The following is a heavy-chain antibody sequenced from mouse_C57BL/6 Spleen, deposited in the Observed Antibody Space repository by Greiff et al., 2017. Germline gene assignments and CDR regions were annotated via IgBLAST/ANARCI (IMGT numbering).Heavy chain of an antibody. CDR2: IDPANGNT. Sequence: EVKVVESVAELVRPGASVKLSCTASGFNIKNTYMHWVKQRPEQGLEWIGRIDPANGNTKYAPKFQGKATITADTSSNTAYLQLSSLKSEDTAIYYCGRDYYGSSPVAYWGQGTLVTVSA. CDR1: GFNIKNTY. J-gene: IGHJ3*01. D-gene: IGHD1-1*01. V-gene: IGHV14-3*01. CDR3: GRDYYGSSPVAY.